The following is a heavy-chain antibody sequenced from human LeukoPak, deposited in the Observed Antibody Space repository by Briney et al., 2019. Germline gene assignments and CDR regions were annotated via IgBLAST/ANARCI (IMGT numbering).Heavy chain of an antibody. J-gene: IGHJ4*02. CDR2: ISGSGGST. CDR1: GFTFSSYA. CDR3: AKDVSSWVTYYFDY. D-gene: IGHD6-13*01. Sequence: GGSLRLSCAASGFTFSSYAMSWVRQAPGKGLEWVSAISGSGGSTYYADSVKGRFTISRDNSKNTPYLQMNSLRAEDTAVYYCAKDVSSWVTYYFDYWGQGTLVTVSS. V-gene: IGHV3-23*01.